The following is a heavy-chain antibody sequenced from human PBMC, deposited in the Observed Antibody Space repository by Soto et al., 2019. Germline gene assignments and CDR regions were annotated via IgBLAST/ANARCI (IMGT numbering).Heavy chain of an antibody. CDR2: ISNSGTTI. V-gene: IGHV3-48*03. CDR1: GFVLKNHE. D-gene: IGHD1-26*01. Sequence: GRSMRLSCVVAGFVLKNHEITWVRQAQGKGLEWISYISNSGTTIYVADSMRDRYTISRDNGKNSMFLQMNSLSADATAVYYCARDIDDRYDYYGLDVWGQGTTGTVSS. J-gene: IGHJ6*02. CDR3: ARDIDDRYDYYGLDV.